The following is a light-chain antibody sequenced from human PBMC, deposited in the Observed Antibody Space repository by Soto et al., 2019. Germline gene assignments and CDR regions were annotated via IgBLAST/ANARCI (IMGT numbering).Light chain of an antibody. CDR3: QKYNSAPPST. CDR1: QDISNY. J-gene: IGKJ1*01. CDR2: AAS. Sequence: DIQMTQSPSSLSASVGDRVTITCQATQDISNYLAWYQQKPGKVPNLLIYAASTLQSGVPSRFSGSGSGTDFTLTSSSLQPEDVATYYCQKYNSAPPSTFGQGTKVEI. V-gene: IGKV1-27*01.